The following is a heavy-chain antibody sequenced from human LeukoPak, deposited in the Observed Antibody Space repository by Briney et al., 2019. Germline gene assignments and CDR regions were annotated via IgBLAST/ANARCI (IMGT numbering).Heavy chain of an antibody. CDR1: GYTFTGYY. Sequence: ASVKVSCKASGYTFTGYYIHWVRQAPGQGLVWMGWINPNSGGTNYAQKFQGRVTMTRDTSISTAYMELSRLRSDDTAVYYCARDRDDSSGYYRETLFDYWGQGTLVTVSS. J-gene: IGHJ4*02. V-gene: IGHV1-2*02. CDR2: INPNSGGT. CDR3: ARDRDDSSGYYRETLFDY. D-gene: IGHD3-22*01.